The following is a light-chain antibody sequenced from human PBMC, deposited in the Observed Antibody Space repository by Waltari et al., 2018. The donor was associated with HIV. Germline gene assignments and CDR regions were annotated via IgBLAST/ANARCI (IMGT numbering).Light chain of an antibody. CDR1: QSVSSN. Sequence: EIVMTQSPATLSVSPGERATLPCRASQSVSSNLAWYQPKPGQAPRLLIYGASTRATGIPARFSGSGSGTEFTLTISSLQSEDFAVYYCQQYNNWSWTFGQGTKVEIK. CDR3: QQYNNWSWT. J-gene: IGKJ1*01. V-gene: IGKV3-15*01. CDR2: GAS.